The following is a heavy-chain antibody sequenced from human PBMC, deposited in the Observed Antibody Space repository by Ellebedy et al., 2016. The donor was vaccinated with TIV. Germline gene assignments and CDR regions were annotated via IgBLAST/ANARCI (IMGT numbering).Heavy chain of an antibody. V-gene: IGHV4-31*03. CDR1: GGSISSGGYY. CDR3: ARAGIQLWYENDY. CDR2: IYYSGST. J-gene: IGHJ4*02. Sequence: LRLSCTVSGGSISSGGYYWSWIRQHPGKGLEWIGYIYYSGSTYYNPSLKSRVTISVDTSKNQFSLKLSSVTAADTAVYYCARAGIQLWYENDYWGQGTLVTVSS. D-gene: IGHD5-18*01.